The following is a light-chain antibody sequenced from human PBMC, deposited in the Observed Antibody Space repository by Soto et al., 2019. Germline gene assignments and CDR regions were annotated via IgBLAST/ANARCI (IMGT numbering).Light chain of an antibody. CDR3: SSYTTSSTLVL. CDR2: DVS. Sequence: QSALTQPASVSGSPGQSITISCTGTSSDVGDYNFVSWYQQHPGKAPKLMIYDVSSRPSGVSYRFSGSKSVNTASLTISGLQAEDEADYYCSSYTTSSTLVLFGGGTKLTVL. CDR1: SSDVGDYNF. V-gene: IGLV2-14*01. J-gene: IGLJ2*01.